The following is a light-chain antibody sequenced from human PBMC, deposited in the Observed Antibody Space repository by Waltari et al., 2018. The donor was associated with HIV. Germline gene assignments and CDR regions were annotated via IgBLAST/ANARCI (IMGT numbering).Light chain of an antibody. CDR1: QSVSSN. CDR2: GAS. V-gene: IGKV3D-15*01. CDR3: QQYNNWPPLT. J-gene: IGKJ4*01. Sequence: EIVMMQSPATLSVSPGERATLSCRASQSVSSNLAWYQQKPGQAPRLLIYGASTRATGIPARFSGSGSGTECTLTISSLQSEDFAVYYCQQYNNWPPLTFGGGTKVEIK.